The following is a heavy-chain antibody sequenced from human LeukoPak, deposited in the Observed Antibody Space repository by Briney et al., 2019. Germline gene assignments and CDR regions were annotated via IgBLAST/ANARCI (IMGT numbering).Heavy chain of an antibody. D-gene: IGHD6-6*01. CDR3: ATHSSSSPGDYYYYYMEV. CDR2: IIPIFGTA. CDR1: GGTFSSYA. Sequence: SVKVSCKASGGTFSSYAISWVRQAPGQGLEWMGGIIPIFGTANYAQKFQGRVTITTDESTSTAYMELSSLRSEDTAVYYCATHSSSSPGDYYYYYMEVWGKGTTVTVSS. V-gene: IGHV1-69*05. J-gene: IGHJ6*03.